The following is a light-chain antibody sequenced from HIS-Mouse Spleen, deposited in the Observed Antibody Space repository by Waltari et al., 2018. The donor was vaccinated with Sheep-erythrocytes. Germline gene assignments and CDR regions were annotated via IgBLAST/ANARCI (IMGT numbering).Light chain of an antibody. J-gene: IGKJ5*01. Sequence: DIQMTQSRSSLSASVGDRVTLTCRASQSISSYLNWYQQKPGKAPKLLIYAASSLQSGVPSRFSGSGSGTDFTLTISSLQPEDFATYYCQQANSFPITFGQGTRLEIK. V-gene: IGKV1-39*01. CDR2: AAS. CDR3: QQANSFPIT. CDR1: QSISSY.